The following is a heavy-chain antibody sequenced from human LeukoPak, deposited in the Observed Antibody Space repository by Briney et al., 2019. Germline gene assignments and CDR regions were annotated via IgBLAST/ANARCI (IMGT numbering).Heavy chain of an antibody. V-gene: IGHV3-23*01. Sequence: GGSLRLSCPASEFTLRSYAMSWVRQAPGKGLEWVSAISGSGGSTYYADSVKGRFTISRDNSKNTLYLQMNSLRAEDTAVYYCAKGGGYYTYWGQGTLVTVSS. J-gene: IGHJ4*02. CDR3: AKGGGYYTY. D-gene: IGHD3-3*01. CDR1: EFTLRSYA. CDR2: ISGSGGST.